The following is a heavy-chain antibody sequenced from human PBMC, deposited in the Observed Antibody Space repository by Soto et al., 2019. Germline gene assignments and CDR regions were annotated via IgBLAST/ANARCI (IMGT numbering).Heavy chain of an antibody. J-gene: IGHJ6*02. D-gene: IGHD2-2*01. CDR2: INSDGSTT. CDR3: ATYGSYAQKV. V-gene: IGHV3-74*03. Sequence: QPEGALRLSCPASGLSFSNTWMHWVRQAPGKGLVWVSHINSDGSTTTYADSVKGRFTISRDNTKNTVYLQMNSLRADDTAVYHCATYGSYAQKVWGQGTTVTVS. CDR1: GLSFSNTW.